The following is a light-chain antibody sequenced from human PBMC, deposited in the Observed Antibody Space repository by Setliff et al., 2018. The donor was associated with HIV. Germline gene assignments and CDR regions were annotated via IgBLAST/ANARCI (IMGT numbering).Light chain of an antibody. CDR1: SSNIGSNY. J-gene: IGLJ2*01. CDR2: RNN. V-gene: IGLV1-47*01. CDR3: AAWDDSLNGVV. Sequence: QSVLTQPPSASGTPGQRVTISCSGSSSNIGSNYVYWYQQLPGTAPKLLIYRNNQRPSGVPDRFSGSKSGTSASLAISGLQSEDEADYYCAAWDDSLNGVVFGGWTKVTVL.